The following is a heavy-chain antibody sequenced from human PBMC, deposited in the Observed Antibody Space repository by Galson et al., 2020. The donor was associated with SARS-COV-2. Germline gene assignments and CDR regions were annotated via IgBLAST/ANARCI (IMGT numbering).Heavy chain of an antibody. J-gene: IGHJ4*02. CDR2: IGSGSSNSI. CDR3: ARDQDWAFDY. Sequence: GGSLRLSCAGSGFTFTDYSMNWVRQAPGKGLEWVSYIGSGSSNSIHYADSVKGRFTISRDNAKNSLYLQMNSLRAEDTAVYYCARDQDWAFDYWGQGTPVTVSS. CDR1: GFTFTDYS. D-gene: IGHD3-9*01. V-gene: IGHV3-48*01.